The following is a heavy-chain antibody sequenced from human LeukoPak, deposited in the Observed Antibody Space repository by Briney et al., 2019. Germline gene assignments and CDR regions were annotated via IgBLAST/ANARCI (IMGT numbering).Heavy chain of an antibody. D-gene: IGHD6-19*01. CDR2: IYYSGSP. CDR3: ARSIVVAGFVSDYYYYGLDV. CDR1: GGSVSSGSFY. Sequence: SETLSLTCTVSGGSVSSGSFYWSWIRQPPGKGLEWIGHIYYSGSPTYNPSLKSRVAISVHTSKKQFSLNLSSVTAADTAVYYCARSIVVAGFVSDYYYYGLDVWGQGTTVTVSS. V-gene: IGHV4-61*01. J-gene: IGHJ6*02.